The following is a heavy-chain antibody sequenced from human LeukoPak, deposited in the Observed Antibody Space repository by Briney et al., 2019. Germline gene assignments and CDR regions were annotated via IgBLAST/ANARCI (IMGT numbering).Heavy chain of an antibody. V-gene: IGHV1-2*02. CDR2: INPTYGGT. CDR3: ARPKGQLGTPIDY. J-gene: IGHJ4*02. Sequence: ASVKVSCKASGYTFREYYIQWVRQAPGQGLEWMGWINPTYGGTNYAQKFRGRVTLTRDTSINTAYMEVSSLRSDDTAVYYCARPKGQLGTPIDYWGQGTLVTVSS. CDR1: GYTFREYY. D-gene: IGHD6-6*01.